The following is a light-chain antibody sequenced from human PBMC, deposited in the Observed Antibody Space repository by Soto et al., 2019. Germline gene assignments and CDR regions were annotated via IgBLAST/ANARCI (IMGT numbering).Light chain of an antibody. V-gene: IGKV3-15*01. CDR2: GAS. J-gene: IGKJ4*01. Sequence: EIVMTQSPATLSVSPGERATVPCRASQSVTNNLGWYQQKPGQAPRLLIYGASTRATGIPARFSGSGYGTEFTLTISSLQSEDFAVYYCQQYNNWPLTFGGGTKVDI. CDR3: QQYNNWPLT. CDR1: QSVTNN.